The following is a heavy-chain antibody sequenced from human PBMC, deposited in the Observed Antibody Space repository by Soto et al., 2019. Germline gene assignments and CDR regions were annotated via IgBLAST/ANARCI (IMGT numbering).Heavy chain of an antibody. J-gene: IGHJ6*03. D-gene: IGHD3-10*01. Sequence: QVQLVESGGGVVQPGTSLRLSCXXXGFTFSSYGMHWVRQAPGKGLEWVAVIWYDGSNKYYADSVKGRFTISRDNSKNTLYLQMNSLRAEDSAVYYCARGYGSGNPYYMDVWGKGTTVTVSS. CDR3: ARGYGSGNPYYMDV. CDR2: IWYDGSNK. CDR1: GFTFSSYG. V-gene: IGHV3-33*01.